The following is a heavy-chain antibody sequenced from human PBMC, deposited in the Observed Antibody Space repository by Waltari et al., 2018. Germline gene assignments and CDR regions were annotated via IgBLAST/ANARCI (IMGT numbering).Heavy chain of an antibody. CDR3: ARDNWGTPPFDY. J-gene: IGHJ4*02. CDR1: GFTFSSYS. Sequence: EVQLVESGGGLGQPGGSLRLSCPASGFTFSSYSMYWVRQAPGKGREWVSYVSSSSSTIYYAESGKGRCTVTRDNAKNSLDLQMNSLSAEDTAVYYCARDNWGTPPFDYWGQGTLVTVSS. CDR2: VSSSSSTI. V-gene: IGHV3-48*04. D-gene: IGHD7-27*01.